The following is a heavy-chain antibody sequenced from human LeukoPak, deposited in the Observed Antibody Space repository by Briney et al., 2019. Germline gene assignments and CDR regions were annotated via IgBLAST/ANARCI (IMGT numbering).Heavy chain of an antibody. CDR2: IYYNGST. Sequence: SETLSLTCTVSGGSMRRYYWNWIRQPPGKGLEWSGYIYYNGSTNYNPSLKSRVTISIDTPKNQFSLKLNSVTAADTSVYYCASTSGWYGLRYFDYWGQGFLVTVSS. V-gene: IGHV4-59*01. CDR3: ASTSGWYGLRYFDY. D-gene: IGHD6-19*01. J-gene: IGHJ4*02. CDR1: GGSMRRYY.